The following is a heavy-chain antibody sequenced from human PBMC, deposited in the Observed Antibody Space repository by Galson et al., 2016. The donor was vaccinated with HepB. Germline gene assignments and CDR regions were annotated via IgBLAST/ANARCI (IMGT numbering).Heavy chain of an antibody. CDR2: IYSGGST. CDR1: GFNVSSNY. Sequence: SLRLSCAASGFNVSSNYMSWVRQAPGKGLEWVSVIYSGGSTYYADSVKGRFTISRDNSKTTLYLQMNSLRGEDTAVYYGARSGGWFGELLPEDWFDPWGQGTLVTVSS. D-gene: IGHD3-10*01. CDR3: ARSGGWFGELLPEDWFDP. V-gene: IGHV3-53*01. J-gene: IGHJ5*02.